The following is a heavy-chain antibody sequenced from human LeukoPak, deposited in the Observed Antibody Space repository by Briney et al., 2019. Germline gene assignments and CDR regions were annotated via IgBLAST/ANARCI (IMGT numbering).Heavy chain of an antibody. CDR1: GFTFSSYS. D-gene: IGHD6-19*01. CDR3: AREPSSGWRDDLDY. J-gene: IGHJ4*02. V-gene: IGHV3-21*01. CDR2: ISSSSSYI. Sequence: GGSLRLSCAASGFTFSSYSMNWVRQAPGKGLEWVSSISSSSSYIYYADSVKGRYTISRDNAKNSLYLQMNSLRAEDTAVYYCAREPSSGWRDDLDYWGQGTLVTVSS.